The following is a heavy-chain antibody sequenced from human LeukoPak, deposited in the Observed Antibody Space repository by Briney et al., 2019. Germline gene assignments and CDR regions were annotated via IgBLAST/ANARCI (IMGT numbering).Heavy chain of an antibody. CDR3: ARELREELAPEVETDAFDI. V-gene: IGHV1-18*01. CDR2: ISAHNGET. Sequence: ASMKVSGKASGYTFISYGISWVRQAPGQRLEGMGWISAHNGETNYAQKFQARVTMTTDTSTTTIYMELRSLSSDDSAVYYGARELREELAPEVETDAFDIWGQGTMVTVSS. D-gene: IGHD5-24*01. CDR1: GYTFISYG. J-gene: IGHJ3*02.